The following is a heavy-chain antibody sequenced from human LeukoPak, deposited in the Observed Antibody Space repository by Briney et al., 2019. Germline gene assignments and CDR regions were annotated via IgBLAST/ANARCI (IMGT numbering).Heavy chain of an antibody. CDR2: IYYSGST. D-gene: IGHD5-18*01. CDR1: GGSISSGSYY. CDR3: ARVGYSYGTAADY. V-gene: IGHV4-61*10. J-gene: IGHJ4*02. Sequence: SETLSLTCTVSGGSISSGSYYWSWIRQPAGKGLEWIGYIYYSGSTNYNPSLKSRVTISVDTSKNQFSLKLSSVTAADTAVYYCARVGYSYGTAADYWGQGTLVTVSS.